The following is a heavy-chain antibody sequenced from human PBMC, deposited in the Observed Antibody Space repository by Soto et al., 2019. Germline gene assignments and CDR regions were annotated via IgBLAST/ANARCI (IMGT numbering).Heavy chain of an antibody. J-gene: IGHJ3*02. CDR1: GFTFNSHW. D-gene: IGHD6-19*01. CDR3: ARGTSAWRNALDI. Sequence: GGSLRLSCAASGFTFNSHWMHWVRQAPGKGLVWVSRISGDGSSTAYADSVKGRFTISRDNADNSLYLQMNSLRAEDTAVYYCARGTSAWRNALDIWGQGTMVNVSS. V-gene: IGHV3-74*01. CDR2: ISGDGSST.